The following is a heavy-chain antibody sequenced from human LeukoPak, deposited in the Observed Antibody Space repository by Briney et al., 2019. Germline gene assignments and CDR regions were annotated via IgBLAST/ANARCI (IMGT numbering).Heavy chain of an antibody. V-gene: IGHV4-34*01. Sequence: PSETLSLTCAVYGGSFSGYYWSWIRQPPGKGLEWIGEINHSGSTNYNPSLKSRVTISVDTSKNQFSLKLSSVTAADTAVYYCARGISGSYYRGSCWFDPWGQGTLVTVSS. D-gene: IGHD1-26*01. CDR1: GGSFSGYY. CDR3: ARGISGSYYRGSCWFDP. J-gene: IGHJ5*02. CDR2: INHSGST.